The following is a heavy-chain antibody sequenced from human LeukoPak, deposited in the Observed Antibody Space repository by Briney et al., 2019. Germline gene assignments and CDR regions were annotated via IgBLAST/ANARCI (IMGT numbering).Heavy chain of an antibody. CDR2: IYYSGST. D-gene: IGHD2-2*01. V-gene: IGHV4-39*07. CDR1: GGSISSSSYY. J-gene: IGHJ4*02. CDR3: ARGQLLIPLDY. Sequence: SETLSLTCTVSGGSISSSSYYWGWIRQPPGKGLEWIGSIYYSGSTYYNPSLKRRVTISVDTSKNQFSLKLSSVTAADTAVYYCARGQLLIPLDYWGQGTLVTVSS.